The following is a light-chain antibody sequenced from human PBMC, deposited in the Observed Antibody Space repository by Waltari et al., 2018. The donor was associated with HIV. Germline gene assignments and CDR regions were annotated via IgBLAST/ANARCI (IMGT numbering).Light chain of an antibody. CDR2: DAS. Sequence: IHMTQSPSSVSASVGGAVSISCRASQNIGRTVAWYQLKPGKAPRLLIYDASRLDDGVPARFRGSGSRSNFTFAITSLQPEDFAIYVCQQAKSFPHTFAAGTRVE. J-gene: IGKJ4*01. CDR3: QQAKSFPHT. V-gene: IGKV1-12*01. CDR1: QNIGRT.